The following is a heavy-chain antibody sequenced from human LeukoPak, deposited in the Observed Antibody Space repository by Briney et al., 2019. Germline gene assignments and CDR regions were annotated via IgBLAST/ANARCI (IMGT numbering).Heavy chain of an antibody. CDR2: IYYSGST. J-gene: IGHJ4*02. D-gene: IGHD5-18*01. CDR1: GGSISSYY. Sequence: SETLSLTCTVSGGSISSYYWSWIRQPPGKGLEWIGYIYYSGSTNYNPSLKSRVTISVDTSKNQFSLKLSSVTAADTAVYYCARRPPVQLWLLGGFDYWGQGTLVTVSS. CDR3: ARRPPVQLWLLGGFDY. V-gene: IGHV4-59*12.